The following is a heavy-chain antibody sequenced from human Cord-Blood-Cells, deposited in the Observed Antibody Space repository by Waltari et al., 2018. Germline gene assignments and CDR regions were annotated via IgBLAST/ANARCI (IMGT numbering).Heavy chain of an antibody. Sequence: QVQLQQWGAGLLKPSETLSLTCAVYGGSFSGYYWSWIRQPPGKGLEWIGEINHSGSTNYNPPLKSRVTISVDTSKNQFSLKLSSVTAADTAVYYCATNGYSSSFDYWGQGTLVTVSS. CDR3: ATNGYSSSFDY. D-gene: IGHD6-6*01. CDR2: INHSGST. CDR1: GGSFSGYY. V-gene: IGHV4-34*01. J-gene: IGHJ4*02.